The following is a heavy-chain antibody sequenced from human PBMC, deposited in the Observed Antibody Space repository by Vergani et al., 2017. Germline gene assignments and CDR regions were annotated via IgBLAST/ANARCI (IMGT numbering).Heavy chain of an antibody. Sequence: QVQLQESGPGLVKPSETLSLTCTVSGGSLSSYYWSWIRQPAGKGLEWIGRIYTSGSTNYNPSLKSRVTMSVDTSKNPFSLKLSSVTAADTAVYYCARVGRDSSSWYYYYYYMDVWGKGTTVTVSS. CDR2: IYTSGST. CDR1: GGSLSSYY. CDR3: ARVGRDSSSWYYYYYYMDV. J-gene: IGHJ6*03. D-gene: IGHD6-13*01. V-gene: IGHV4-4*07.